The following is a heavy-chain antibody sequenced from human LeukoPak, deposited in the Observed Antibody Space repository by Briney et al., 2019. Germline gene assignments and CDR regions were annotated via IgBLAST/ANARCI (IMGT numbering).Heavy chain of an antibody. V-gene: IGHV4-59*01. J-gene: IGHJ4*02. CDR1: GGSISSYH. Sequence: PSETLSLTCIVSGGSISSYHCSWIRQPPGKGLEWIGYMHDSGITNYNPSLESRVTISVDTSKNQFSLKLNSVTAADTAVYYCATGRDAYKTGYWGQGTLVTVSS. D-gene: IGHD5-24*01. CDR2: MHDSGIT. CDR3: ATGRDAYKTGY.